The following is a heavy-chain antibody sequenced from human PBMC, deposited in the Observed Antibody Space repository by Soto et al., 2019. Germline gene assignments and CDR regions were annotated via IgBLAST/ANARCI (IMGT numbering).Heavy chain of an antibody. Sequence: GGSLRLSCAASGFNFGAFSLSWVRQAPGKGLEWVSSIDPTTTEIHYADSVEGRFSISRDNAKNSLYLQMISLRLEDTAVYYCARDYLTGDPRETFDSWGRGTLVTVSS. CDR2: IDPTTTEI. V-gene: IGHV3-21*01. J-gene: IGHJ4*02. CDR1: GFNFGAFS. D-gene: IGHD7-27*01. CDR3: ARDYLTGDPRETFDS.